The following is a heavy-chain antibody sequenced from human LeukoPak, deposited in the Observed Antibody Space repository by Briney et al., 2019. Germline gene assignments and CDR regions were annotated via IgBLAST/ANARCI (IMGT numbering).Heavy chain of an antibody. Sequence: GGSLRLSCAASGFIFNSFWMHWVRQAPGKGLVCVSRINNDGSDTSYADSVKGRFTISRDNAKDTLYLQMNSLSAEDTAVCYCVRDGHYSSSLDFDSWGQGTLVTVSS. CDR3: VRDGHYSSSLDFDS. CDR2: INNDGSDT. D-gene: IGHD6-13*01. J-gene: IGHJ4*02. CDR1: GFIFNSFW. V-gene: IGHV3-74*01.